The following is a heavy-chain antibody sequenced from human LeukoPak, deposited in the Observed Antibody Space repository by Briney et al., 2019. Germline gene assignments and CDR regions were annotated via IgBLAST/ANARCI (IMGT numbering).Heavy chain of an antibody. J-gene: IGHJ6*03. CDR2: IYTSGST. CDR3: ARDKVTLPYYYMDV. V-gene: IGHV4-4*07. Sequence: PSETLSLTCTVSGGSISSYYWSWLRQPAGKGLEWIGRIYTSGSTNYNPSLKSRVTISVDKSKNQFSLKLSSVTAADTAVYYCARDKVTLPYYYMDVWGKGTTVTVSS. D-gene: IGHD4-11*01. CDR1: GGSISSYY.